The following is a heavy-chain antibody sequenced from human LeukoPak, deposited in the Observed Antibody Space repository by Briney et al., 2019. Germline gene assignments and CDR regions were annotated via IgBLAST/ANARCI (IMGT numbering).Heavy chain of an antibody. CDR1: GFTFSSYA. Sequence: GGSLRLSCAASGFTFSSYAMSWVRQAPGKRLEWVSAISGSGGGTYYADSVKGRFTISRDNSKKMLYLQMNSLRAEDTAVYYCAKVQYSSGWLHDYWGQGTLVSVSS. CDR3: AKVQYSSGWLHDY. J-gene: IGHJ4*02. D-gene: IGHD6-19*01. CDR2: ISGSGGGT. V-gene: IGHV3-23*01.